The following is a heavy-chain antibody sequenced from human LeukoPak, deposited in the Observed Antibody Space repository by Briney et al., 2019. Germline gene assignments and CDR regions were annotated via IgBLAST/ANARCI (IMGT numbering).Heavy chain of an antibody. J-gene: IGHJ4*02. CDR1: GGSISNYY. CDR2: IYYSGST. D-gene: IGHD6-19*01. CDR3: ARGPVAGNFDF. V-gene: IGHV4-59*01. Sequence: PSETLSLTCTVSGGSISNYYWSWIRQTPGKGLEWIGFIYYSGSTNYNPSLKSRVTISVDTSENQFSLKLSSVTAADTAVYYCARGPVAGNFDFWGQGTLVIVSS.